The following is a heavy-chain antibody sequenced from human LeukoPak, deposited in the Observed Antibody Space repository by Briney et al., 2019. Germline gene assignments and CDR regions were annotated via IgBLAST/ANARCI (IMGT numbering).Heavy chain of an antibody. CDR1: GGSISSYY. CDR2: IYTSGST. J-gene: IGHJ6*03. Sequence: PSETLSLTCTVSGGSISSYYWSWIRQPAGRGLEWIGRIYTSGSTNYNPSLKSRVTISVDTSKNQFSLKLSSVPAADTAVYYCARGPGYSSSTPLYYYYMDVWGKGTTVTVSS. D-gene: IGHD6-6*01. CDR3: ARGPGYSSSTPLYYYYMDV. V-gene: IGHV4-4*07.